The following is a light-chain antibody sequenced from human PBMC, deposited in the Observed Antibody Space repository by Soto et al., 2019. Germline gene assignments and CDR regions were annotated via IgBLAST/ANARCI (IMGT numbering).Light chain of an antibody. CDR2: EGS. V-gene: IGLV2-23*01. Sequence: QSVLPQPASVSGSPGQSITISCTKTSSDVGSYNLVSWYQQHPAKAPKLIIYEGSKRPSAVSSRFSGSDSGNTASLTISGLQAEDEADYYCCSYAGSGTYVFGGGTKVTVL. CDR1: SSDVGSYNL. J-gene: IGLJ1*01. CDR3: CSYAGSGTYV.